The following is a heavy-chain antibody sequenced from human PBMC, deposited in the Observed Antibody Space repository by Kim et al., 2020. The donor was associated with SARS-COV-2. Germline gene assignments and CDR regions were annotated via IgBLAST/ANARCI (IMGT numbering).Heavy chain of an antibody. CDR3: ARDPCPTATVVMWDYYYGMDV. CDR1: GYTFTSYY. CDR2: INPSGGST. V-gene: IGHV1-46*03. D-gene: IGHD5-18*01. Sequence: ASVKVSCKASGYTFTSYYMHWVRQAPGQGLEWMGIINPSGGSTSYAQKFQGRVTMTRDTSTSTVYMELSSLRSEDTAVYYCARDPCPTATVVMWDYYYGMDVWGQGTTVTVPS. J-gene: IGHJ6*02.